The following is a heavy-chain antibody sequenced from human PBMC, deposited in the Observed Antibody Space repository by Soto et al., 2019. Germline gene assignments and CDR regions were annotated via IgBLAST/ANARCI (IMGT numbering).Heavy chain of an antibody. CDR1: GFTFSSYS. Sequence: PGGSLRLSCAASGFTFSSYSMNWVRQAPGKGLEWVSSISSSSSYIYYADSVKGRFTISRDNAKNSLYLQMDSLRAEDTAVYYCARYGDYLRPGDYYYYMDVWGKGTTVTVSS. CDR3: ARYGDYLRPGDYYYYMDV. CDR2: ISSSSSYI. J-gene: IGHJ6*03. D-gene: IGHD4-17*01. V-gene: IGHV3-21*01.